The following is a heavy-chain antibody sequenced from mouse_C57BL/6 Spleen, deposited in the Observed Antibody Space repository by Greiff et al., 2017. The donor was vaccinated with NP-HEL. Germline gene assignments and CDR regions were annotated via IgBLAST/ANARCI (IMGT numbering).Heavy chain of an antibody. CDR3: ARWNGPFDY. CDR2: IVPEDGET. Sequence: VQLKQSGAELVKPGASVKLSCTASGFNINDYYMDWVKQRTEQGLEWIGRIVPEDGETKYAPKFQGKAPITADTSSNTAYLQLSSLTTEDTAVYNCARWNGPFDYWGQGTTLTVAS. V-gene: IGHV14-2*01. D-gene: IGHD2-3*01. CDR1: GFNINDYY. J-gene: IGHJ2*01.